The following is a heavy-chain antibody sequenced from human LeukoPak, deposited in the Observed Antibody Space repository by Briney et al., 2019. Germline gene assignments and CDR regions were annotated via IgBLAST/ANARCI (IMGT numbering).Heavy chain of an antibody. CDR1: GFTFSSYS. CDR3: ARRGSYCDY. D-gene: IGHD1-26*01. J-gene: IGHJ4*02. CDR2: ISSSSTI. V-gene: IGHV3-48*01. Sequence: GGSLRLSCAASGFTFSSYSMNWVRQAPGKGLEWVSYISSSSTIYYADSVKGRFTISRDNAKNSLYLQMNSLRAEDTAVYYCARRGSYCDYWGQGTLVTVSS.